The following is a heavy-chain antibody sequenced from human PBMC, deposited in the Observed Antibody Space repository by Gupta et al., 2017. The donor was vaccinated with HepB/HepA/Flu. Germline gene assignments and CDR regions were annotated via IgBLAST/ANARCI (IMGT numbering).Heavy chain of an antibody. Sequence: EIQLLESGGGLVQPGGSLRLSCEVYGFTFNGNAMGWVRQAPGKGLGWVSGIGTDLKTHYSESVRGRFTISRDNSKNTLYLQMNSLRAEDTAVYYCAKDLYFWSAMDVWGKGTTVTVSS. D-gene: IGHD3-3*01. CDR3: AKDLYFWSAMDV. CDR2: IGTDLKT. V-gene: IGHV3-23*01. CDR1: GFTFNGNA. J-gene: IGHJ6*03.